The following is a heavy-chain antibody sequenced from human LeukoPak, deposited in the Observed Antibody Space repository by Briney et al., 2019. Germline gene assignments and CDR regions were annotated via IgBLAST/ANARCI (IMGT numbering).Heavy chain of an antibody. V-gene: IGHV1-18*01. D-gene: IGHD3-22*01. CDR2: ISAYNGNT. Sequence: ASVKVSCKASGYTFTSYGISWVRQAPGQGLEWMGWISAYNGNTDYAQKLQGRVTMTTDTSTSTAYMELRSLRSDDTAVYYCASHDSSGYYYVNWGQGTLVTVSS. CDR3: ASHDSSGYYYVN. CDR1: GYTFTSYG. J-gene: IGHJ4*02.